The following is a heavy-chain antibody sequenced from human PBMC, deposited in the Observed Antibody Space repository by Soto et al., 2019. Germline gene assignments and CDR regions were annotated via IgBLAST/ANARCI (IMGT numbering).Heavy chain of an antibody. CDR1: GFTFSSSG. J-gene: IGHJ4*02. V-gene: IGHV3-30*18. CDR3: AKGRGGYCSGGSCYSDGAYYFDL. D-gene: IGHD2-15*01. Sequence: QVQLVESGGGVVQPGRSLRLSCAASGFTFSSSGMHWVRQAPGKGLEWVSVISYDGYNKYYADSVKGRFTISRDNSKNTLYLHRNSLRDEDTAVYYCAKGRGGYCSGGSCYSDGAYYFDLWGQGTLVTVSS. CDR2: ISYDGYNK.